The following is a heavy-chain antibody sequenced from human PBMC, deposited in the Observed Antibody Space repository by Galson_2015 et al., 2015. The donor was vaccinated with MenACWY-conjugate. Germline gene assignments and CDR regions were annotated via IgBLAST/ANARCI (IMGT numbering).Heavy chain of an antibody. CDR3: ARGYTPPLDY. D-gene: IGHD1-14*01. V-gene: IGHV3-20*04. CDR2: INWDGDTI. Sequence: SLRLSCAASGFTFSDFYMSWVRQAPGKGLEWVIGINWDGDTIGYAASVKGRFTISRGKAKNSLYLQMNSLRVEDTAFYYCARGYTPPLDYWGRGTLVTVSS. J-gene: IGHJ4*02. CDR1: GFTFSDFY.